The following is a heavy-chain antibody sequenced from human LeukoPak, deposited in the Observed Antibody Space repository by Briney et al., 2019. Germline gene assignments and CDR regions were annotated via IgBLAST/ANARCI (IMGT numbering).Heavy chain of an antibody. J-gene: IGHJ4*02. V-gene: IGHV4-4*07. CDR2: ISATEST. CDR3: ATDPPGRAFDS. D-gene: IGHD3-10*01. Sequence: SETLSLTCTVSGGSIRSYYWSWIRQPAGKGLEWIGHISATESTYYNPSLKSRVTMSVDTSKNQFSLKLNSVTAADTAVYYCATDPPGRAFDSWGQGTLVTVSS. CDR1: GGSIRSYY.